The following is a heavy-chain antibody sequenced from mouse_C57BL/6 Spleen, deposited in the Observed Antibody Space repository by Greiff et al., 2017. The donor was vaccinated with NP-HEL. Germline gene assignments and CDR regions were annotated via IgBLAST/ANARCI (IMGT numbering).Heavy chain of an antibody. CDR3: ARKTTVVALDY. CDR2: ISSGSSTI. V-gene: IGHV5-17*01. Sequence: EVKLMESGGGLVKPGGSLKLSCAASGFTFSDYGMHWVHQAPEKGLEWVAYISSGSSTIYYADTVKGRFTISRDNAKNTLFLQMTSLRSEDTAMYYCARKTTVVALDYWGQGTTLTVSS. CDR1: GFTFSDYG. J-gene: IGHJ2*01. D-gene: IGHD1-1*01.